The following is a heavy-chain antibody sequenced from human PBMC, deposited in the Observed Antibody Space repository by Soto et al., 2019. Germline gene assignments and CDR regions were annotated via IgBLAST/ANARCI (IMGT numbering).Heavy chain of an antibody. D-gene: IGHD2-21*01. Sequence: QVQLVESGGGVVQPGRSLRLSCAASGFTFSSYAMHWVRQAPGKGLGWVAVISYDGSNKYYADSVKGRFTISRDNSKNTLYLQMNSLRAEDTAVYYCARDRRHSAFDIWGQGTMVTVSS. J-gene: IGHJ3*02. CDR3: ARDRRHSAFDI. CDR2: ISYDGSNK. V-gene: IGHV3-30-3*01. CDR1: GFTFSSYA.